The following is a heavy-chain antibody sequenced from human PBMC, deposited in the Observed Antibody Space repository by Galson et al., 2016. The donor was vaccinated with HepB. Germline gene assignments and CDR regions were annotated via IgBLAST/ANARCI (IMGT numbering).Heavy chain of an antibody. CDR1: GYTFSDYF. V-gene: IGHV1-2*02. J-gene: IGHJ3*02. D-gene: IGHD1-26*01. Sequence: SVKVSCKASGYTFSDYFLHWVRQAPGQGLEWMGWINPISSGTDLPQKFQGRVTMTRDTSISTAYMELSRLTFDDTAVYYCARGILLGSDAFDIWGQGTMVTVSS. CDR3: ARGILLGSDAFDI. CDR2: INPISSGT.